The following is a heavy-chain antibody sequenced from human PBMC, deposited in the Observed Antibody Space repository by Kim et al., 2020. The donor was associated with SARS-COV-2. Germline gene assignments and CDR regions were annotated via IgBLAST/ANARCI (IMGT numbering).Heavy chain of an antibody. CDR2: INHSGST. Sequence: SETLSLTCAVYGGSFSGYYWSWIRQPPGKGLEWIGEINHSGSTNYNPSLKSRVTISVDTSKNQFSLKLSSVTAADTAVYYCARGVRTSCYRCLANWFDPWGQGTLVTVSS. CDR3: ARGVRTSCYRCLANWFDP. J-gene: IGHJ5*02. V-gene: IGHV4-34*01. D-gene: IGHD2-2*02. CDR1: GGSFSGYY.